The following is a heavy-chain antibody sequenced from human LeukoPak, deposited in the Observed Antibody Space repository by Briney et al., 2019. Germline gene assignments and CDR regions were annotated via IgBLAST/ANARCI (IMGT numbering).Heavy chain of an antibody. CDR3: ARGFGYILTGYSPYYYYYYGMDV. Sequence: SQTLSLTCAVYGGSFSGYYCSWIRQPPGKWMEWNGEINTSGSTNYNPSLKSRVTISVDTSKNQCSLKLSSVTAADTAVYYCARGFGYILTGYSPYYYYYYGMDVWGQGTTVTVSS. D-gene: IGHD3-9*01. J-gene: IGHJ6*02. V-gene: IGHV4-34*01. CDR1: GGSFSGYY. CDR2: INTSGST.